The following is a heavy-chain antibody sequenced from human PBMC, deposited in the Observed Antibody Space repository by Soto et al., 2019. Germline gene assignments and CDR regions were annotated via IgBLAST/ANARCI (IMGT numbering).Heavy chain of an antibody. D-gene: IGHD3-10*01. CDR2: INAGNGNT. Sequence: ASVKVSCKASGYTFTSYAMNWVRQAPGQRLEWMGWINAGNGNTKYSQKFQGRVTITRDTSASTAYMELSSLRSEDTAVYYCARRYYYGSGSFYHYGMDVWGQGTTVTVSS. V-gene: IGHV1-3*01. J-gene: IGHJ6*02. CDR3: ARRYYYGSGSFYHYGMDV. CDR1: GYTFTSYA.